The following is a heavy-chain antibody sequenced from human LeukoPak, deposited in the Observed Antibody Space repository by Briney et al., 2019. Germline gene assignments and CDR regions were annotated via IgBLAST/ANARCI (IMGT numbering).Heavy chain of an antibody. CDR1: GYTFTGYH. CDR3: ARDQGSLSRSWYTGY. CDR2: INPNSGDT. J-gene: IGHJ4*02. D-gene: IGHD6-13*01. Sequence: ASVKVSCKASGYTFTGYHIHWVRQAPGQGLEWLGRINPNSGDTNFAQKFQGRVTMTRDTSITTAYMELSSLRPDDMAVYFCARDQGSLSRSWYTGYWGQGTQVTVSS. V-gene: IGHV1-2*06.